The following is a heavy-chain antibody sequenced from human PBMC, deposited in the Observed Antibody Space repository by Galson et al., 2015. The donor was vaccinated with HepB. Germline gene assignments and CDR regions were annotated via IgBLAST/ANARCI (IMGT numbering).Heavy chain of an antibody. V-gene: IGHV3-23*01. D-gene: IGHD3-9*01. CDR3: ATEVLRYFDWLRAGEDFDY. CDR1: GFTFSSYA. CDR2: ISGSGGST. J-gene: IGHJ4*02. Sequence: SLRLSCAASGFTFSSYAMSWVRQAPGKGLEWVSAISGSGGSTYYADSVKGRFTISRDNSKNTLYLQMNSLRAEDTAVYYCATEVLRYFDWLRAGEDFDYWGQGTLVTVSS.